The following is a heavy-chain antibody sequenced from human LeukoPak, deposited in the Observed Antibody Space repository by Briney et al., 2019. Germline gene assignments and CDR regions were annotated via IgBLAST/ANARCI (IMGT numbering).Heavy chain of an antibody. CDR2: IYSGSSSI. CDR1: GFTFSSYS. CDR3: ARRGGKCSGGSSYFFDY. V-gene: IGHV3-48*02. Sequence: PGGSLRLSCAASGFTFSSYSMNWYRQAPGKGLEWVSYIYSGSSSIYYADSVKGRFTISRDNAKNSLYLQMNSLRDEDTAVYYCARRGGKCSGGSSYFFDYWGQGTLVTVSS. J-gene: IGHJ4*02. D-gene: IGHD2-15*01.